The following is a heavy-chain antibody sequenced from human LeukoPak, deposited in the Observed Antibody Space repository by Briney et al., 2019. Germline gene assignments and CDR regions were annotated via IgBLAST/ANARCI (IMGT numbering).Heavy chain of an antibody. D-gene: IGHD3-22*01. CDR2: IIPIFGTA. CDR3: ARRGVYYYDSSGRANYHFDY. J-gene: IGHJ4*02. V-gene: IGHV1-69*06. Sequence: GASVKVSCKASGGTFSSYAISWVRQAPGQGLEWMGGIIPIFGTANYAQKFQGRVTITADKSTSTAYMELSSLRSDDTAMYYCARRGVYYYDSSGRANYHFDYWGQGTLVTVSS. CDR1: GGTFSSYA.